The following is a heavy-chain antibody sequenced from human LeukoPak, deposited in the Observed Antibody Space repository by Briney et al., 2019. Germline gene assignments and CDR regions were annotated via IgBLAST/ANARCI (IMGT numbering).Heavy chain of an antibody. V-gene: IGHV3-23*01. D-gene: IGHD3-3*01. Sequence: PGGSLRLSCAASGFTFSSYAMSWVRQAPGKGLEWVSAISGSGGSTYYADSVKGRFTISRDNSKNTLYLQMNSLRAEDTAVYYCARDLVNYDFWSGSFDYWGQGTLVTVSS. CDR3: ARDLVNYDFWSGSFDY. CDR1: GFTFSSYA. J-gene: IGHJ4*02. CDR2: ISGSGGST.